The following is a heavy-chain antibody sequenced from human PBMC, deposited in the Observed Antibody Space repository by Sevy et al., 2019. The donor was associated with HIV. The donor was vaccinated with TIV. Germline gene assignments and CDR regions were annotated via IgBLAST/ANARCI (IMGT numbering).Heavy chain of an antibody. D-gene: IGHD3-10*01. V-gene: IGHV1-69*13. CDR1: GGTFSSYA. Sequence: ASVKVSCKASGGTFSSYAISWVRQAPGQGLEWMGGIIPIFGTANYAQKFQGRVTITADESTSPAYMELSSLRSEDTAVYYCARGRGSGSHDRYYGMDVWGQGTTVTVSS. CDR3: ARGRGSGSHDRYYGMDV. J-gene: IGHJ6*02. CDR2: IIPIFGTA.